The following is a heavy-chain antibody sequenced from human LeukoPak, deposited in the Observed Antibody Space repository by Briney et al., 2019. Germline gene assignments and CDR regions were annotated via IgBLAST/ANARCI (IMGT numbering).Heavy chain of an antibody. CDR2: INHSGST. Sequence: PSETLSLTCAVYGGSFSGYYWSWIRQPPGKGLEWIGEINHSGSTNYNPSLKSRVTISVDTSKNQFSLKLSSVTAADTAVYYCARGSITMVRGVIGYWGQGTLVTVSP. J-gene: IGHJ4*02. CDR1: GGSFSGYY. CDR3: ARGSITMVRGVIGY. D-gene: IGHD3-10*01. V-gene: IGHV4-34*01.